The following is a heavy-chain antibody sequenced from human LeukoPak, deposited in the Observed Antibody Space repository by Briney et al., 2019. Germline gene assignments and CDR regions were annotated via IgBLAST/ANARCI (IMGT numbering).Heavy chain of an antibody. Sequence: ASVKVSCKASGGTFSSYAISWVRQAPGQGLEWMGWISAYNGNTNSAQKFQGRVTMTTDTSTSTAYMELRSLRSDDTAVYYCARDKNHYDTRGDFWGQGTLVTVSS. V-gene: IGHV1-18*01. CDR2: ISAYNGNT. D-gene: IGHD3-22*01. CDR3: ARDKNHYDTRGDF. J-gene: IGHJ4*02. CDR1: GGTFSSYA.